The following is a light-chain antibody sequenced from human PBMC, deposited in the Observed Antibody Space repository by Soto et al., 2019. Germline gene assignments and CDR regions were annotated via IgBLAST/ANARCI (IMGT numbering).Light chain of an antibody. Sequence: QSALTQPASVSGSPGQSITISCTGTSRDVGGYNYVSWYQQHPGKAPKLMIYDVSNRPSGVSNRFSGSKSGNTASLTISWLQAEDEADYYCSSYTSSSTRVFGTGTKLTVL. CDR2: DVS. J-gene: IGLJ1*01. CDR3: SSYTSSSTRV. CDR1: SRDVGGYNY. V-gene: IGLV2-14*01.